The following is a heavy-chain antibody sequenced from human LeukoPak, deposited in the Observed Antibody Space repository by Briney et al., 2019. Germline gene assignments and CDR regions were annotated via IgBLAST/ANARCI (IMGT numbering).Heavy chain of an antibody. V-gene: IGHV3-48*01. J-gene: IGHJ4*02. CDR2: ITGSGSSI. Sequence: GGSLRLSCAASGFSFSSHSMNWFRQAPGKGLEWVSYITGSGSSIYYADSVKGRFTISRDNAKNTLYLQMNNLRVEDMAVYYCARGWYVSIDHWGQGTLVTVSS. D-gene: IGHD6-13*01. CDR1: GFSFSSHS. CDR3: ARGWYVSIDH.